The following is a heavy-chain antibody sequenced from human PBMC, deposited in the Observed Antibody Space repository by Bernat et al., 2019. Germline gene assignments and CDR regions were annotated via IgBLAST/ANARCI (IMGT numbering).Heavy chain of an antibody. J-gene: IGHJ6*02. V-gene: IGHV1-18*04. D-gene: IGHD6-13*01. CDR2: ISAYNGNT. CDR1: GYTFTIYY. CDR3: ARVGVAAGYYYYYGMDV. Sequence: QVQLVQSGAEVKKPGASVKVSCKASGYTFTIYYMHWVRQAPGQGLEWMGWISAYNGNTNYAQKLQGRVTMNTDASTSTAYMRLRSMRSDDATVYYCARVGVAAGYYYYYGMDVWGRGTTVTVSS.